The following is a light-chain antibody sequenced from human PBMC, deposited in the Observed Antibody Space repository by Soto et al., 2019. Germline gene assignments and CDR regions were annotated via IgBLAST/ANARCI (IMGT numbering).Light chain of an antibody. J-gene: IGKJ1*01. V-gene: IGKV3-20*01. CDR2: AVC. CDR3: QRHGRSSQT. CDR1: QSISNGY. Sequence: EMGLTKSPGPPPLPPGEMATLSCRASQSISNGYLAWYQHKTGQAPRLLIPAVCTRATDIPDRFSGSESGTGFTLAISSLEPDDVAVYYCQRHGRSSQTFGQGARVVIK.